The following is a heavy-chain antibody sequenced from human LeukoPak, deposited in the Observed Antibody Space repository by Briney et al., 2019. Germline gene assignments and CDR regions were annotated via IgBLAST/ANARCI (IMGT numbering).Heavy chain of an antibody. CDR1: GGTFSSYA. D-gene: IGHD5-24*01. V-gene: IGHV1-69*06. CDR3: ARGRDGYKDFDY. CDR2: IIPIFGTA. J-gene: IGHJ4*02. Sequence: SVKVSCKASGGTFSSYAISWVRQAPGQGLEWMGGIIPIFGTANYAQKFQGRVTITADKSTSTAYMELSSLRSEDTAVYYCARGRDGYKDFDYWGQGTLVTVSS.